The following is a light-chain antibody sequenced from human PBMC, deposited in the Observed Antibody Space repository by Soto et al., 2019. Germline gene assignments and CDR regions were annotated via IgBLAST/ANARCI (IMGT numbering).Light chain of an antibody. CDR2: AAS. J-gene: IGKJ1*01. Sequence: DIQMTQSPSPLSASVGDRVTITCRASQGIINYLSWYQQKPGKVPKLLIYAASTLQSGVPSRFSGSGSGTDFTLTISSLQPEDVATYYCQKYNSAPWTFGQGTKADI. V-gene: IGKV1-27*01. CDR1: QGIINY. CDR3: QKYNSAPWT.